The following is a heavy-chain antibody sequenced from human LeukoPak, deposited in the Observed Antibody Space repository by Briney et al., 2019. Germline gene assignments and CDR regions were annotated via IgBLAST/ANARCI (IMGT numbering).Heavy chain of an antibody. Sequence: GGSLGLSCAASGFTFGPYWMSWVRQAPGKGLEWVANINGDGNERFYVDSVKGRFTISRDNAKNSLYLQMSSLRAEDTAVYYCARRGHGVVVSYDAFDIWGQGTMVTVSS. CDR3: ARRGHGVVVSYDAFDI. CDR1: GFTFGPYW. J-gene: IGHJ3*02. V-gene: IGHV3-7*01. CDR2: INGDGNER. D-gene: IGHD3-22*01.